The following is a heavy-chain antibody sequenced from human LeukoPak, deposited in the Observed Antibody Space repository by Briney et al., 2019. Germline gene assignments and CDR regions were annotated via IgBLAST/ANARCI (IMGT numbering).Heavy chain of an antibody. Sequence: ASVKVSCKASGYTFTSYDINWVRQATGQGLEWMGWMNPNSGNTGYAQKFQGRATMTRNTSISTAYMELSSLRSEDTAVYYCARGACSGGSCYYWFDPWGQGTLVTVSS. CDR1: GYTFTSYD. J-gene: IGHJ5*02. CDR2: MNPNSGNT. V-gene: IGHV1-8*01. CDR3: ARGACSGGSCYYWFDP. D-gene: IGHD2-15*01.